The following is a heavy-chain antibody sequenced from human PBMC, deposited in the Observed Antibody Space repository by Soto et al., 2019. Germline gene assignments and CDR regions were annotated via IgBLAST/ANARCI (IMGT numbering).Heavy chain of an antibody. V-gene: IGHV3-53*01. J-gene: IGHJ4*02. D-gene: IGHD1-26*01. CDR2: IDSGGST. Sequence: GGSLRLSCAASGFSVSNHFMTWVRQAPGTGLEWVSTIDSGGSTYYTDSAKGRLIISRESTKNMVHLQMNSLRDEDTAVYYCAPSGSYVTGFDYWGQGTPVTVSS. CDR3: APSGSYVTGFDY. CDR1: GFSVSNHF.